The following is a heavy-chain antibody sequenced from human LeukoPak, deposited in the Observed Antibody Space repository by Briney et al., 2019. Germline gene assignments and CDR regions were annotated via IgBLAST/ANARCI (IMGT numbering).Heavy chain of an antibody. D-gene: IGHD3-22*01. J-gene: IGHJ4*02. CDR2: INPNSGGT. V-gene: IGHV1-2*02. CDR3: ARAPFLYYYDSSGYSPLNFDY. Sequence: ASVKVSCKASGYTFTGYYMHWVRQAPGQGLEWMGWINPNSGGTNYAQKFQGRVTMTRDTSISTAYMELSRLRSDDTAVYYCARAPFLYYYDSSGYSPLNFDYWGQGTLVTVSS. CDR1: GYTFTGYY.